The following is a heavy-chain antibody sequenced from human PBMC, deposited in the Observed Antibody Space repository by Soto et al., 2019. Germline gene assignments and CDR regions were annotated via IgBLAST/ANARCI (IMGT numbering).Heavy chain of an antibody. V-gene: IGHV4-59*08. CDR2: IYYSGST. CDR1: GGSISSYY. D-gene: IGHD2-15*01. Sequence: PSETLSLTCTVSGGSISSYYWSWIRQPPGKGLEWIGYIYYSGSTSYNPSLKSRVTISVDTSKNQFSLKLSSVTAADTAVYYCARYCSGGSCYEGRSSLFDYWGQGTLVTVSS. J-gene: IGHJ4*02. CDR3: ARYCSGGSCYEGRSSLFDY.